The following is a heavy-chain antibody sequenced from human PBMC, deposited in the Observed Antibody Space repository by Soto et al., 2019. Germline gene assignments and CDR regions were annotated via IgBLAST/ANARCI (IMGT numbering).Heavy chain of an antibody. D-gene: IGHD4-4*01. CDR1: GSTLSDYY. CDR3: GRGGYRHYSAYYYYALDV. CDR2: TRDKPNSYTT. J-gene: IGHJ6*02. V-gene: IGHV3-72*01. Sequence: LRLSCVASGSTLSDYYVDWVRQAPGKGLEWVGRTRDKPNSYTTEYAASVEGRFTISRDDSKNSLYLQLNSLNTEDTAVYYCGRGGYRHYSAYYYYALDVWGQGTTVTVSS.